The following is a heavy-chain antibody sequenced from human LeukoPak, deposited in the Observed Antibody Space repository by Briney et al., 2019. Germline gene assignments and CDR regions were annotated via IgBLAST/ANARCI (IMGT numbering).Heavy chain of an antibody. CDR2: INEDGSTT. CDR3: VRDLGGRSGH. J-gene: IGHJ4*02. D-gene: IGHD1-26*01. V-gene: IGHV3-74*01. CDR1: GFTFSSNW. Sequence: SLRLSCAASGFTFSSNWMHWVRQAPGKGLVWVSRINEDGSTTNYADSVKGRSTIFRDNAKNTLYLHMNSLRAEDTAVYYCVRDLGGRSGHWGQGTLVTVSS.